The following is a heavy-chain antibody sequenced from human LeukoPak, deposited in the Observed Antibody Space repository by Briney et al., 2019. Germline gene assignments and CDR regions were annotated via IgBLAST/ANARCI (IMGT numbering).Heavy chain of an antibody. CDR2: IKQDGSEK. CDR3: ARVTPKRYCSSTSCFNDY. Sequence: PGGSLRLSCVVSGFTFSSYWMSWVRQAPGKGLEWVANIKQDGSEKYYVDSVKGRFTISRDNAKNSLYLQMNSLRAEDTAVYYCARVTPKRYCSSTSCFNDYWGQGTLVTVSS. V-gene: IGHV3-7*01. J-gene: IGHJ4*02. D-gene: IGHD2-2*01. CDR1: GFTFSSYW.